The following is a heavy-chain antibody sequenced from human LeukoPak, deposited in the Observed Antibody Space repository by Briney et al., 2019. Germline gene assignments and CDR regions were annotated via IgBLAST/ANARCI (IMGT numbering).Heavy chain of an antibody. CDR1: GFTFSSHG. V-gene: IGHV3-23*01. CDR2: ISPNGVIT. D-gene: IGHD5-24*01. CDR3: AKDDAWLQYGN. J-gene: IGHJ4*02. Sequence: GGSLRLSCAASGFTFSSHGMNWVRQAPGKGLEWVSGISPNGVITYYADSVKGRFTISRDNSKGTVYLQMNSLRPEDTAVYYCAKDDAWLQYGNWGRGTLVAVSS.